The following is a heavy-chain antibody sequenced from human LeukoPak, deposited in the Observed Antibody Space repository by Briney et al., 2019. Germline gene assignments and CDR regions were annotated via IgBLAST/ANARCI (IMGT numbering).Heavy chain of an antibody. CDR2: INHSGST. CDR3: AGPGAGDLDY. Sequence: WXXQPPGKGLEWIGEINHSGSTNYNPSLKSRVTISVDTSKNHFSLKLSSVTAADTAVYYCAGPGAGDLDYWGQGTLVTVSS. V-gene: IGHV4-34*01. J-gene: IGHJ4*02. D-gene: IGHD3-10*01.